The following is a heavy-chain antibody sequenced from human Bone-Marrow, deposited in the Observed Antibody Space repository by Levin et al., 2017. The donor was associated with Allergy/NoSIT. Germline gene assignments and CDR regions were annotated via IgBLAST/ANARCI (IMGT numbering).Heavy chain of an antibody. CDR1: GFTFSSYS. Sequence: GGSLRLSCAASGFTFSSYSMNWVRQAPGKGLEWVSSISSSSSYIYYADSVKGRFTISRDNAKNSLYLQMNSLRAEDTAVYYCARGAPLTRLNWFDPWGQGTLVTVSS. CDR2: ISSSSSYI. CDR3: ARGAPLTRLNWFDP. J-gene: IGHJ5*02. D-gene: IGHD2-15*01. V-gene: IGHV3-21*01.